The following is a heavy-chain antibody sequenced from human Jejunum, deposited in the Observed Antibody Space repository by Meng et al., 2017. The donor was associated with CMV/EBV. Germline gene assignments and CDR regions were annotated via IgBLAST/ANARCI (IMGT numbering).Heavy chain of an antibody. CDR1: GYTFTDYS. J-gene: IGHJ4*02. CDR3: ARDLGDYSNFMNY. D-gene: IGHD4-11*01. CDR2: ISTYNGHA. V-gene: IGHV1-18*01. Sequence: QVQLGQSGTEGKKPGASVKLSFKTSGYTFTDYSLNWVRQAPGQGLEWMGWISTYNGHANYAQKFQGRVTMTTDTSSSTTYMELRSLKSDDTAIYYCARDLGDYSNFMNYWGQGTLVTVSS.